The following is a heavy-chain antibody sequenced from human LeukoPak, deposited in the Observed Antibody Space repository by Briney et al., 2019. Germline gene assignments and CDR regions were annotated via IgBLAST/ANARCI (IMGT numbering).Heavy chain of an antibody. CDR1: GGSISSYY. V-gene: IGHV4-59*01. CDR3: ARTTEGYAGGPGYSYYYYMGV. D-gene: IGHD5-12*01. Sequence: SETLSLTCTVSGGSISSYYWSWIRQPPGKGLEWIGYIYYSGSTHYNPSLKSRVTISVDTSKNQVSLKLRSVTAADTAVYYCARTTEGYAGGPGYSYYYYMGVWGKGTTVTISS. J-gene: IGHJ6*03. CDR2: IYYSGST.